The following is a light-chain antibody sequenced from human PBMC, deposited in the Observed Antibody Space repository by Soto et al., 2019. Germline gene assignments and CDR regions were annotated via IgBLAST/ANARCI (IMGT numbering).Light chain of an antibody. Sequence: QSVLTQPRSVSGSPGQSVTISCTGTSSDVGGYNYVSWYQQHPGKAPKLLIYGVYKRPSGVPDRFSGSKSGNTASLTISGLQAEDEADYYCCSYAGSYTGVFGRGTKLTVL. CDR3: CSYAGSYTGV. J-gene: IGLJ3*02. CDR1: SSDVGGYNY. V-gene: IGLV2-11*01. CDR2: GVY.